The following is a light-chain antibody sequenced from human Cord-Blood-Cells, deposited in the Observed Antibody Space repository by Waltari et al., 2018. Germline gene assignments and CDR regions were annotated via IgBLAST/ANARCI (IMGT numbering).Light chain of an antibody. J-gene: IGLJ1*01. Sequence: QSVLTQPPSVSGAPGQRVTISCTGSSSNIGAGYDVHWYQQLPGTAHKLLIYGNSKRPSGVPDRFSGSKSGTSASLAITGLQAEDEADYYFQSYDSSLSGYVFGTGTKVTVL. V-gene: IGLV1-40*01. CDR2: GNS. CDR3: QSYDSSLSGYV. CDR1: SSNIGAGYD.